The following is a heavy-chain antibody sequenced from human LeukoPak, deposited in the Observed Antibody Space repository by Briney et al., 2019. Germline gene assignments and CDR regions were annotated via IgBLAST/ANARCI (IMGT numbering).Heavy chain of an antibody. CDR3: AKDKARSTSCYSFDY. V-gene: IGHV3-23*01. D-gene: IGHD2-2*01. CDR2: ISGGGHST. CDR1: GFTFSSYA. J-gene: IGHJ4*02. Sequence: PGGSLRLSCAASGFTFSSYAMTWVRQAPGKGLEWVSGISGGGHSTEYADSVKGRFTISRDNSKNTLYLQMNSLRAEDTAVYYCAKDKARSTSCYSFDYWGQGTLVTVPS.